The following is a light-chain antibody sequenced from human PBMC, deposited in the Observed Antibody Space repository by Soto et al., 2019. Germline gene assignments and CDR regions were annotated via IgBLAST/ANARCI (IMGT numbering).Light chain of an antibody. Sequence: DIQMTQSPSSLSASVGDRVIITCRSSQSISNYLNWDQQKPGEAPNLLIYAAASLQSGVPSRFMGSGSGTDFTLTISSLQPEDFATYYCQQSYSTPWTFGQGTKVEIK. CDR3: QQSYSTPWT. CDR2: AAA. V-gene: IGKV1-39*01. CDR1: QSISNY. J-gene: IGKJ1*01.